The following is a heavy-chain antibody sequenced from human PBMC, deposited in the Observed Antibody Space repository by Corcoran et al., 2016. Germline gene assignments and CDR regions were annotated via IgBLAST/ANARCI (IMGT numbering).Heavy chain of an antibody. V-gene: IGHV1-69*01. CDR1: GGTFSSYA. D-gene: IGHD6-19*01. Sequence: QVQLVQSGAEVKKPGSSVKVSCKASGGTFSSYAISWVRQAPGQGLEWMGGIIPIFGTANYAQKFQGRVTITADESTSTAYMELSSLRSEDTAVYYCARGRWDSSGPRGNYYYYGMDVWGQGTTVTVSS. CDR3: ARGRWDSSGPRGNYYYYGMDV. CDR2: IIPIFGTA. J-gene: IGHJ6*02.